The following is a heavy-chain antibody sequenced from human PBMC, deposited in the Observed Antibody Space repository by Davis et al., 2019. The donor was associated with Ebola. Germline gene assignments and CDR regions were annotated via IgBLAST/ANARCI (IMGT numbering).Heavy chain of an antibody. V-gene: IGHV4-59*08. J-gene: IGHJ3*01. D-gene: IGHD2-8*01. CDR2: IYFSGRS. CDR3: ARLSPYCTNGICYDGIHV. CDR1: GASLSAYY. Sequence: MPSEPLSPTCPVPGASLSAYYWSWFRQSPGKGLEWVGSIYFSGRSYYNPTLKSRLTLSVDTSKTQFSLKLTSVTAADTALYYCARLSPYCTNGICYDGIHVWGQGTMVTVSS.